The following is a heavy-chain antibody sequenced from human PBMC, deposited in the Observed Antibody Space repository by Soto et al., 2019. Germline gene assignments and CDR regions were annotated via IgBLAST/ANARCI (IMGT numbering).Heavy chain of an antibody. CDR3: ARRPSVDYYYGMDV. V-gene: IGHV3-48*02. D-gene: IGHD6-19*01. Sequence: GGSLRLSCAASGFTFSSYSMNWVRQAPGKGLEWVSYISSSSSTIYYADSVKGRFTISKDNAKNSLYLQMNSLRDEDTAVYYCARRPSVDYYYGMDVWGQGTTVTVSS. J-gene: IGHJ6*02. CDR2: ISSSSSTI. CDR1: GFTFSSYS.